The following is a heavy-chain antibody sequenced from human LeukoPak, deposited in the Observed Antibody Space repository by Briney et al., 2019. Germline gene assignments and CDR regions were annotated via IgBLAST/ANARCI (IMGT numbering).Heavy chain of an antibody. CDR2: ISSSSSYT. D-gene: IGHD3-16*01. CDR1: GFTFSDYY. CDR3: ARDQPDYFGDFSHYFDY. Sequence: GGSLRLSCAASGFTFSDYYMSWNRQAPGKGLEWVSFISSSSSYTNYADSVQGRFTISRDNAKNSLYLQMNSLRAEDTAVYYCARDQPDYFGDFSHYFDYWGQGTLVTVSS. J-gene: IGHJ4*02. V-gene: IGHV3-11*05.